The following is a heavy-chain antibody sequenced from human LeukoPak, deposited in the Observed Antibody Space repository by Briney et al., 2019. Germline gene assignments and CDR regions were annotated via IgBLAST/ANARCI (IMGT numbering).Heavy chain of an antibody. CDR3: ARVSITMVRELDY. Sequence: SVKVSCKASGGTCSSYAISWVRQAPGQGLEWVGGIIPIFGTANYAQKFQGRVTITADESTSTAYMELSSLRSEDTAVYYCARVSITMVRELDYWGQGTLVTVS. CDR2: IIPIFGTA. V-gene: IGHV1-69*13. CDR1: GGTCSSYA. D-gene: IGHD3-10*01. J-gene: IGHJ4*02.